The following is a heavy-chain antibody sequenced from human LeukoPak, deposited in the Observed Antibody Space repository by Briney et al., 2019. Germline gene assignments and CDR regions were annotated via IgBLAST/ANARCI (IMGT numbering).Heavy chain of an antibody. J-gene: IGHJ3*02. Sequence: GGSLRLSCAASGFSFSRYPMGWVRQAPGKGLEWVSGISAGGDGTYHADPVKGRFTISRDNSKNTLYLQMNSLRAEDTAVYYCAKGSHQLLNDAFDIWGQGTMVTVSS. D-gene: IGHD2-2*01. CDR3: AKGSHQLLNDAFDI. V-gene: IGHV3-23*01. CDR2: ISAGGDGT. CDR1: GFSFSRYP.